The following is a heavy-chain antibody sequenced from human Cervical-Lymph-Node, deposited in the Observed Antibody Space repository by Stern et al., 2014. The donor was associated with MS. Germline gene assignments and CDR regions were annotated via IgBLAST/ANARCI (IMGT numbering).Heavy chain of an antibody. CDR2: ISYSGST. Sequence: VQLQESGPGLVKPSETLSLTCTVSGGSVSSGNYYWSWIRQPPGKGLEWIGYISYSGSTNYNPSLKSRVTMSVDTSKNQFSLKLTSVTAADTAIYYCARQSSGGYRWGQGTLVTVSS. CDR3: ARQSSGGYR. D-gene: IGHD5-12*01. CDR1: GGSVSSGNYY. V-gene: IGHV4-61*01. J-gene: IGHJ4*02.